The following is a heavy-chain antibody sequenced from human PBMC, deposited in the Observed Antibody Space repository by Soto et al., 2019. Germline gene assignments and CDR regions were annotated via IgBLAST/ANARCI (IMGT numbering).Heavy chain of an antibody. V-gene: IGHV4-59*08. CDR2: IYYSGST. J-gene: IGHJ6*03. CDR1: GGSISSYY. CDR3: ARHSSGWYEDYYYYMDV. Sequence: SETLSLTCTVSGGSISSYYWSWIRQPPGKGLEWIGYIYYSGSTNYNPSLKSRVTIPVDTSKNQFSLKLSSVTAADTAVYYCARHSSGWYEDYYYYMDVWGKGTTVTVSS. D-gene: IGHD6-19*01.